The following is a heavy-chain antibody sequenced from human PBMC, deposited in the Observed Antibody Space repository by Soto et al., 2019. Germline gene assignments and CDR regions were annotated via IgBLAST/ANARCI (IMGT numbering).Heavy chain of an antibody. CDR2: IYYSGST. CDR3: ARVRGDRTLASYYYYYLDV. D-gene: IGHD3-10*01. CDR1: GGSISSYY. V-gene: IGHV4-59*01. J-gene: IGHJ6*03. Sequence: SETLSLTCTVSGGSISSYYWSWIRQPPGKGLEWIGYIYYSGSTNYNPSLKSRVTISVDTSKNQFSLKLSSVTAADTAVYYCARVRGDRTLASYYYYYLDVWGKGTTVTVSS.